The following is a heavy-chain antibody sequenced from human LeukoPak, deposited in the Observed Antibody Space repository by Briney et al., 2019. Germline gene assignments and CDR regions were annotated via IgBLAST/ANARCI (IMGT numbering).Heavy chain of an antibody. D-gene: IGHD4-17*01. V-gene: IGHV4-38-2*02. CDR3: ARYFPYGDEDYFDY. CDR1: GYSISSGYY. J-gene: IGHJ4*02. Sequence: SETLSLTCTVSGYSISSGYYWGWIRQPPGKGLEWIGSIYHSGSTYYNPSLKSRVTISVDTSKNQFSLKLSSVTAADTAVYYCARYFPYGDEDYFDYWGQGTLVTVSS. CDR2: IYHSGST.